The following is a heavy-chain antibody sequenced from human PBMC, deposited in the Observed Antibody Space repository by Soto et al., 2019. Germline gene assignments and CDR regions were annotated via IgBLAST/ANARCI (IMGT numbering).Heavy chain of an antibody. CDR3: AREGAAAAPGWSDP. CDR2: ISSSGSTI. V-gene: IGHV3-11*01. CDR1: GFTFSDYY. D-gene: IGHD6-13*01. J-gene: IGHJ5*02. Sequence: GGSLRLSCAASGFTFSDYYMSWIRQAPGKGLEWVSYISSSGSTIYYADSVKGRFTISRDNAKNSLYLQMNSLRAEDTTVYYCAREGAAAAPGWSDPWGQGTLVTVSS.